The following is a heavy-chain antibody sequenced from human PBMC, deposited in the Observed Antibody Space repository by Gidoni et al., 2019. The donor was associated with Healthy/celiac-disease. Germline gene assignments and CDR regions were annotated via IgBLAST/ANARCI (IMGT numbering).Heavy chain of an antibody. D-gene: IGHD6-13*01. Sequence: QVQLQESGPGQVKTSETLSRTRAGSGYSISSGYYWGWIRQPPGKGLEWIGSIYHSGSTSYNPSLKSRVTISVDTSKNQFSLKLSSVTAADTAVYYCARRAGSSWYHDDYWGQGTLVTVSS. CDR3: ARRAGSSWYHDDY. J-gene: IGHJ4*02. V-gene: IGHV4-38-2*01. CDR2: IYHSGST. CDR1: GYSISSGYY.